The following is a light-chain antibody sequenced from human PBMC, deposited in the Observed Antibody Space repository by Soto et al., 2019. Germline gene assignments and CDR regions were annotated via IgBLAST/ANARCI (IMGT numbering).Light chain of an antibody. CDR2: EGI. J-gene: IGLJ1*01. Sequence: QSMLTQPASFSGSPGQSITISCTGTISDVGSYNVVSWYQQHPGTAPKVIIYEGIKRPSGVSNRFSGSISGSTASLTISGLQAEDEADYYCCSYVGATTYVFGTGTKVNV. CDR3: CSYVGATTYV. CDR1: ISDVGSYNV. V-gene: IGLV2-23*01.